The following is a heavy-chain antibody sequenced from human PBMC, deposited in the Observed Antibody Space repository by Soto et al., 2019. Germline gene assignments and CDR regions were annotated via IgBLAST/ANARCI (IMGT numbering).Heavy chain of an antibody. CDR2: ITHSGST. CDR1: GGSFRDYF. J-gene: IGHJ4*01. CDR3: ARIIKIPEAILGYLDF. D-gene: IGHD5-18*01. Sequence: SETLSLTCAVYGGSFRDYFWGWIRQPPGKGLEWIAEITHSGSTSYNPSLKSRVTISVDPSKNQFSLKVRSVTAADTAKYYCARIIKIPEAILGYLDFWGHGNLVTVSS. V-gene: IGHV4-34*01.